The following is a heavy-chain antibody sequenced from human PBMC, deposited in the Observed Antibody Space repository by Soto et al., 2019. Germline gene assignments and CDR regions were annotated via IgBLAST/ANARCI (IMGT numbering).Heavy chain of an antibody. CDR3: AKDQGAAAGYYYYGMDV. CDR2: ISYDGSNK. V-gene: IGHV3-30*18. Sequence: PGGSLRLSCAASGFTFSSYGMHWVRQAPGKGLEWVAVISYDGSNKYYADSVKGRFTISRDNSKNTLYLQMNSLRAEDTAVYYCAKDQGAAAGYYYYGMDVWGQGTTVTVSS. D-gene: IGHD6-13*01. CDR1: GFTFSSYG. J-gene: IGHJ6*02.